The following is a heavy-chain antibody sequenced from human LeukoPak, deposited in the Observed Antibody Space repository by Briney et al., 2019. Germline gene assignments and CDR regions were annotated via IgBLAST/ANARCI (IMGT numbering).Heavy chain of an antibody. Sequence: GSLRLSCAASGFTVSSNYMSWVRQAPGKGLEWVSVIYSGGSTYYADSVKGRFTISRHNSKNTLYLQMNSLRAEDTAVYYCARHDIVGATKGEPYFDYWGQGTLVTVSS. D-gene: IGHD1-26*01. J-gene: IGHJ4*02. V-gene: IGHV3-53*04. CDR3: ARHDIVGATKGEPYFDY. CDR1: GFTVSSNY. CDR2: IYSGGST.